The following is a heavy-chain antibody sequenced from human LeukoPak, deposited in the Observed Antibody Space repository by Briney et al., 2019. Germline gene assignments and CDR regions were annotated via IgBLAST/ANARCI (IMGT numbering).Heavy chain of an antibody. V-gene: IGHV1-69*05. J-gene: IGHJ5*02. D-gene: IGHD5-12*01. CDR2: IIPIFGTA. CDR1: GGTFSSYA. CDR3: ARGRVAHGFDP. Sequence: GASVTVSCKASGGTFSSYAISWVRQAPGQGLEWMGGIIPIFGTANYAQKFQGRVTITTDESTSTAYMELSSLRSEDTAVYYCARGRVAHGFDPGGQGTLVTVSS.